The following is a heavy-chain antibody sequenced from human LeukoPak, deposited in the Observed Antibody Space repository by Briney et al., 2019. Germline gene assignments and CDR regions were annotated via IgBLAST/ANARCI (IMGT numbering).Heavy chain of an antibody. V-gene: IGHV3-23*01. D-gene: IGHD6-6*01. CDR1: GFTFNSHA. CDR2: ISGSDGST. Sequence: GGSLRPSCAASGFTFNSHAMNWVRQAPGKGLEWVSAISGSDGSTYYADSVKGRFTISRDNSKNTLYLQMNSLRAEDTAEYHCAKGKGYSSSSSDHWGQGTLVTVSS. J-gene: IGHJ5*02. CDR3: AKGKGYSSSSSDH.